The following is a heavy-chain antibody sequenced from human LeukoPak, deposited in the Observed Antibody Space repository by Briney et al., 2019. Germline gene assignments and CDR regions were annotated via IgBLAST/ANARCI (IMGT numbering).Heavy chain of an antibody. J-gene: IGHJ4*02. Sequence: ASVTVSCKASGYTFIGYYIHWVRQAAGQGLEWMGGINPNSGGTNYAQKFQGRVTMTRDTSISTAYMELSSLRSDDTAVYFCARVGVEATATFDYWGQGTLVTVSS. V-gene: IGHV1-2*02. D-gene: IGHD1-26*01. CDR3: ARVGVEATATFDY. CDR2: INPNSGGT. CDR1: GYTFIGYY.